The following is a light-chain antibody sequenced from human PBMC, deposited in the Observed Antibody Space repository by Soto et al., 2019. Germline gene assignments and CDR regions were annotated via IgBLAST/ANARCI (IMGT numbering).Light chain of an antibody. J-gene: IGKJ1*01. Sequence: IQLTQSPSTLSASVGDRVTITCRASQDISGYVAWYQQRPRKAPQLLIYAAAALHTGVPSRFSGSGSETDFTRTITSPQPEDYGTYYCQHPKWAFGHGPTVEI. CDR3: QHPKWA. CDR2: AAA. CDR1: QDISGY. V-gene: IGKV1-9*01.